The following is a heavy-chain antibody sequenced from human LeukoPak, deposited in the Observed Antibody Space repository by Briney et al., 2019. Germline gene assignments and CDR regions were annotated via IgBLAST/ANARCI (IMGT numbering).Heavy chain of an antibody. V-gene: IGHV1-69*13. J-gene: IGHJ6*03. CDR1: GGTFSSYA. D-gene: IGHD3-22*01. Sequence: VASVKVSCKASGGTFSSYAISWVRQAPGQGLEWMGGIIPIFGTANYAQKFQGRVTITADESTSTVYMELSSLRSEDTAIYYCARDGVRRHYSDTSGYLVYYYYMDVWGKGTTVTVSS. CDR2: IIPIFGTA. CDR3: ARDGVRRHYSDTSGYLVYYYYMDV.